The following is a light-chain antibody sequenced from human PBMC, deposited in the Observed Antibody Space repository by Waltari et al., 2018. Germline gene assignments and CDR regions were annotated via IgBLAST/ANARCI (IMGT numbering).Light chain of an antibody. V-gene: IGLV4-69*01. J-gene: IGLJ3*02. Sequence: QLVLTQSPSASASLGASVKLTCTLSSGPRSYATAWHQQQPEKGPRDLMKLNSDGSHSKGDGIPDRFSGSSSGAERYLTISSLQSEDEADYYCQTWGTGIRVFGGGTKLTVL. CDR2: LNSDGSH. CDR1: SGPRSYA. CDR3: QTWGTGIRV.